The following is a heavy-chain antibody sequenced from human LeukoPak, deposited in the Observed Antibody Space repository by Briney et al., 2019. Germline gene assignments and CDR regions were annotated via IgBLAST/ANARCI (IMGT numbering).Heavy chain of an antibody. J-gene: IGHJ2*01. CDR2: IYYSGST. CDR1: GGSISSYY. CDR3: ARVNDSSGYYIYWYFDL. D-gene: IGHD3-22*01. V-gene: IGHV4-59*01. Sequence: SETPSLTCTVSGGSISSYYWSWIRQPLGKGLEWIGYIYYSGSTNYNPSLKSRVTISVDTSKNQFSLKLSSVTAADTAVYYCARVNDSSGYYIYWYFDLWGRGTLVTVSS.